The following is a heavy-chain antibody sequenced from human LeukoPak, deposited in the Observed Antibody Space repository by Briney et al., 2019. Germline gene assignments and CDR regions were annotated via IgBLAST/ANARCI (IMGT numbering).Heavy chain of an antibody. Sequence: GASVKVSCKASGYTFTSYGISWVRQDPGQGLEWMGWISAYNGNTNYAQKLQGRVTMTTDTSTSTAYMELRSLRSDDTAVYYCARDQEYSSSRASDYWGQGTLVTVTS. V-gene: IGHV1-18*01. J-gene: IGHJ4*02. CDR3: ARDQEYSSSRASDY. CDR1: GYTFTSYG. D-gene: IGHD6-6*01. CDR2: ISAYNGNT.